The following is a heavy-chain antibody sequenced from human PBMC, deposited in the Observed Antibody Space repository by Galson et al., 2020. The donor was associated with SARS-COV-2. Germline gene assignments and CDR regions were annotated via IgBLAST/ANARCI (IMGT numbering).Heavy chain of an antibody. CDR1: GFTFSSYA. Sequence: TGGSLRLSCAASGFTFSSYAMSWVRQAPGKGLEWVSAISGSGGSTYYADSVKGRFTISRDNSKNTLYLQMNSLRAEDTAVYYCAKDRWYDFWSRYYFDFWGQGTLVTVSS. V-gene: IGHV3-23*01. CDR3: AKDRWYDFWSRYYFDF. D-gene: IGHD3-3*01. J-gene: IGHJ4*02. CDR2: ISGSGGST.